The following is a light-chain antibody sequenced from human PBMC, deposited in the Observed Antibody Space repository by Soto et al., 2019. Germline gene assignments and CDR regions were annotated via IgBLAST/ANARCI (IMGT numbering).Light chain of an antibody. CDR2: AAS. CDR1: RSISSY. J-gene: IGKJ5*01. Sequence: DIQMTQSPSSLSASVGDRVTITCRASRSISSYLHWYQQKPGKAPKLLIYAASSLQSGVPSRFSGRGSGTDFPLTISSLQPEDFATFYCQQSYSTPPITFGQGTRLEIK. V-gene: IGKV1-39*01. CDR3: QQSYSTPPIT.